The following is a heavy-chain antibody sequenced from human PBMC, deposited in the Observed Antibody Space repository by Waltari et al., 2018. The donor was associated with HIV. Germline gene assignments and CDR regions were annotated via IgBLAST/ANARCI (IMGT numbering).Heavy chain of an antibody. V-gene: IGHV3-21*01. CDR3: ASWEGSGADY. Sequence: EVQLVESGGGLVKPGGSLRLSCAASGFTFSSYSMNWVRQAPGKGLEWVSSISSSSSYIYYADSVKGRFTISRDNAKNSLYLQMNSLRAEDTAVYYCASWEGSGADYWGQGTLVTVSS. D-gene: IGHD1-26*01. CDR2: ISSSSSYI. CDR1: GFTFSSYS. J-gene: IGHJ4*02.